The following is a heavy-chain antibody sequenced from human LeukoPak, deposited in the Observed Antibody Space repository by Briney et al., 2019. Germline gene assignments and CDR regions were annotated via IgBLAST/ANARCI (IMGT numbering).Heavy chain of an antibody. CDR3: SYRVNEGGRGS. V-gene: IGHV4-30-4*01. J-gene: IGHJ5*02. CDR2: IYNSAT. Sequence: PSETLSLTCTVSGGSISGGEYHWSWIRQPPGEGPEWIGYIYNSATYYNPSLKSRVSISEDTSNNHFSLKVNSVTAADTAVYCASYRVNEGGRGSWGQGTLVTVSS. D-gene: IGHD2-15*01. CDR1: GGSISGGEYH.